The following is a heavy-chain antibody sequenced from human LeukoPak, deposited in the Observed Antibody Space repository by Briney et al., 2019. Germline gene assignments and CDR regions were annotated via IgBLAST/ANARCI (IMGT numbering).Heavy chain of an antibody. D-gene: IGHD4-17*01. V-gene: IGHV3-21*05. CDR2: ISSSSSYT. J-gene: IGHJ4*02. CDR3: ATFIGDYGDYVGY. Sequence: GRSLRLSCAASGFTFSSYALHWVRQAPGKGLEWVSYISSSSSYTNYADSVKGRFTISRDNAKDSLHLQMNSLRAEDTAVYYCATFIGDYGDYVGYWGQGTLVTVSS. CDR1: GFTFSSYA.